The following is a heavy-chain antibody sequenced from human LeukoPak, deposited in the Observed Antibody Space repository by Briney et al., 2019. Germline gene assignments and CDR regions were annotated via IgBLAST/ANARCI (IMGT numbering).Heavy chain of an antibody. D-gene: IGHD6-6*01. CDR2: VSGSGADT. V-gene: IGHV3-23*01. CDR1: GFPFTFA. J-gene: IGHJ4*02. CDR3: AKQSTARSLGE. Sequence: GGSLRLSCVASGFPFTFAMSWVRRAPGKGLEWVSTVSGSGADTYYADSVRGRFTISRDNSRNMLFLQMNSLRTEDTAVYYCAKQSTARSLGEGGQGTLATVSS.